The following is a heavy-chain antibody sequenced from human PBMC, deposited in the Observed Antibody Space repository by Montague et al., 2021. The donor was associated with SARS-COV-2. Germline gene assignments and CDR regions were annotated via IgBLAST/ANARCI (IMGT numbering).Heavy chain of an antibody. CDR3: VGDPGDPDTFDY. D-gene: IGHD7-27*01. CDR2: IWNDRSKK. Sequence: SLRLSCAASGFTYSKYGVHWVRQAPGKGLEWVASIWNDRSKKYHADSVKGRFTISRDNSNNMLYLQMDSLRAEDAAVYYCVGDPGDPDTFDYWGQGTQVTVSS. CDR1: GFTYSKYG. V-gene: IGHV3-33*01. J-gene: IGHJ4*02.